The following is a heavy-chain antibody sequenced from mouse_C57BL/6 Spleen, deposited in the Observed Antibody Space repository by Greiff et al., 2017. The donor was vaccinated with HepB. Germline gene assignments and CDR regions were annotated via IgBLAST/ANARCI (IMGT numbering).Heavy chain of an antibody. CDR2: ISDGGSYT. D-gene: IGHD3-2*02. V-gene: IGHV5-4*01. Sequence: EVHLVESGGGLVKPGGSLKLSCAASGFTFSSYAMSWVRQTPEKRLEWVATISDGGSYTYYPDNVKGRFTISRDNAKNNLYQQMSHLKSEDTAMYYCARVQLRGREFAYWGQGTLVTVSA. CDR3: ARVQLRGREFAY. J-gene: IGHJ3*01. CDR1: GFTFSSYA.